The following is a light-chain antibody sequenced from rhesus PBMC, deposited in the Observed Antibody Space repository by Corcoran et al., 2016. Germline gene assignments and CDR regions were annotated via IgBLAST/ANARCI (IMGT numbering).Light chain of an antibody. V-gene: IGKV1-74*01. J-gene: IGKJ4*01. CDR1: ENVNNY. CDR2: KAS. CDR3: QHGYGTPLT. Sequence: DIQMTQSPSSLSASVGDRVTITCRASENVNNYLNWYQQKQGKAHKLLIYKASTLQRGVPSRVSGSGSGTDYTFTISSLQPEDVATYYCQHGYGTPLTFGGGTKVEIK.